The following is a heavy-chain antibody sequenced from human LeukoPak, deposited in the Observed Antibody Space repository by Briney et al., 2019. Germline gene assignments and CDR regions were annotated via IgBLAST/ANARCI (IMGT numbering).Heavy chain of an antibody. V-gene: IGHV3-23*01. J-gene: IGHJ4*02. CDR3: AKGKLDPFDY. Sequence: PGGSLRLSCAASGFTFSTYATSWVRQAPGKGLEWVSGISGSGGSTYYADSVKGRFTISRDNSKNTLYLQMNSLRAEDTAVYYCAKGKLDPFDYWGQGTLVTVSS. D-gene: IGHD1-1*01. CDR1: GFTFSTYA. CDR2: ISGSGGST.